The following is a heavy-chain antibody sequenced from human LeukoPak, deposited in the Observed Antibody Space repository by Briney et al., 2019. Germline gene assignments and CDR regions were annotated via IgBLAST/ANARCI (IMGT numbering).Heavy chain of an antibody. CDR2: IWLDGSDK. D-gene: IGHD6-6*01. V-gene: IGHV3-33*03. CDR1: GFSISSYD. CDR3: ARGPNSNWSGLDF. Sequence: GGSLRLSCAASGFSISSYDMHWVRQAPGKGLGWVAIIWLDGSDKYYGDSVKGRFTISRDNAKNTLYLQVNNLRAEDTAVYYCARGPNSNWSGLDFWGPGTLLTVSS. J-gene: IGHJ4*02.